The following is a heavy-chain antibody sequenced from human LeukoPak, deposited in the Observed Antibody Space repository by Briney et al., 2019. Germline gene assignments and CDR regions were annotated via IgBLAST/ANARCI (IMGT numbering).Heavy chain of an antibody. Sequence: PSETLSLTCAVYGGSFSGYYWSWIRQPPGKGLEWIGEINHSGSTNYNPPLKSRVTISVDTSKNQFSLKLSSVTAADTAVYYCARDRYYYVSGSYRLFDYWGQGTLVTVSS. D-gene: IGHD3-10*01. CDR2: INHSGST. CDR3: ARDRYYYVSGSYRLFDY. V-gene: IGHV4-34*01. J-gene: IGHJ4*02. CDR1: GGSFSGYY.